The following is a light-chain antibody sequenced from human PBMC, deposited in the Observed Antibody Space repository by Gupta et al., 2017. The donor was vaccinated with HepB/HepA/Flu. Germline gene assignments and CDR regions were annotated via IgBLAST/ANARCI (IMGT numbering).Light chain of an antibody. CDR1: QSVSSEN. V-gene: IGKV3-20*01. CDR3: QQYGASPPRS. Sequence: IVLTQSPGPLSLSPGEGATLSCRASQSVSSENLAWYQQKPGQAPRLVIYGASSRAGGTPDRFSGSGSGTDVTLTISRLEREDFGVDYCQQYGASPPRSFGQGTRLDI. CDR2: GAS. J-gene: IGKJ2*04.